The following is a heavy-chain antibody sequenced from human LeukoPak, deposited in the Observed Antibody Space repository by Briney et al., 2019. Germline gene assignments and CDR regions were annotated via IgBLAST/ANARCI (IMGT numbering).Heavy chain of an antibody. Sequence: SVKVSCKASRGTFSSYAISWVRQAPGQGLEWMGRIIPILGIANYAQKFQGRVTITADKSTSTAYMELSSLRSEDTAVYYCARRTLAVAPFDYWGQGTLVTVSS. V-gene: IGHV1-69*04. CDR1: RGTFSSYA. D-gene: IGHD6-19*01. CDR2: IIPILGIA. CDR3: ARRTLAVAPFDY. J-gene: IGHJ4*02.